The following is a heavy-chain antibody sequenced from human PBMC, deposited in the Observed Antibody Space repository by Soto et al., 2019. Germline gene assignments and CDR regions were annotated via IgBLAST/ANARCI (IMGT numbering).Heavy chain of an antibody. V-gene: IGHV4-39*01. Sequence: QLQLQESGPGLVKPSETLSLTCTVSGDSGGFISSSSYHWGWIRQPPGKGVEWSGNIYYRGSTYYNPSLRSRVTISGDTSTNPFSLRLTSVTAADTAVYYCARHPPYGPLDYWGQGTLVTVSS. D-gene: IGHD4-17*01. CDR3: ARHPPYGPLDY. CDR1: GDSGGFISSSSYH. CDR2: IYYRGST. J-gene: IGHJ4*02.